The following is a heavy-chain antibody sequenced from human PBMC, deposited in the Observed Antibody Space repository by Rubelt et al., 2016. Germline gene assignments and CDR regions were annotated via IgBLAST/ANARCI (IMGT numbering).Heavy chain of an antibody. J-gene: IGHJ5*02. D-gene: IGHD6-13*01. Sequence: RFTISRDNAKNSLYLQMNSLRSDDTAVYYCARDLYGGGGIAAAGLRYLWGQGTLVTVSS. V-gene: IGHV3-11*05. CDR3: ARDLYGGGGIAAAGLRYL.